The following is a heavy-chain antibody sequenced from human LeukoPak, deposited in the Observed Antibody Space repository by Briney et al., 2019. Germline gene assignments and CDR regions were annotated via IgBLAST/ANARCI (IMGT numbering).Heavy chain of an antibody. D-gene: IGHD3-22*01. J-gene: IGHJ3*02. Sequence: KPSETLSLTCTVSGGSISSYYWSWIRQPPGKGLEWIGYIYYSGSTNYNPSLKSRVTISVDTSKNQFSPKLSSVTAADTAVYYCARVLYYYDSSGYYYDAFDIWGQGTMVTVSS. CDR2: IYYSGST. CDR3: ARVLYYYDSSGYYYDAFDI. CDR1: GGSISSYY. V-gene: IGHV4-59*01.